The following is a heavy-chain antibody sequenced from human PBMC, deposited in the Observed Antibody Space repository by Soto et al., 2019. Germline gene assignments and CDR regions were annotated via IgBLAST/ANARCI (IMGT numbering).Heavy chain of an antibody. CDR1: GGTFSSYT. V-gene: IGHV1-69*04. CDR2: IIPILGIA. D-gene: IGHD6-19*01. Sequence: SVKVSCKASGGTFSSYTISWVRQAPGQGLEWMGRIIPILGIANYAQKFQGRVTITADKSTSTAYMELSSLRSEDTAVYYCARERGVGAVAGKAYYYYYGMDVWGQGTTVTSP. CDR3: ARERGVGAVAGKAYYYYYGMDV. J-gene: IGHJ6*02.